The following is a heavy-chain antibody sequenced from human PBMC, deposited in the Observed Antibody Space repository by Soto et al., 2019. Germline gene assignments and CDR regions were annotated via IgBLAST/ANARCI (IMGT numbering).Heavy chain of an antibody. D-gene: IGHD4-4*01. CDR2: INAGNGNT. Sequence: ASVKVSCKASGYTFTSYAMHWVRQAPGQRLEWMGWINAGNGNTKYSQKFQGRVTITRDTSASTAYMELSSLRSEDTAVYYCARRYSNYYYYYGMDVWGRGTTVTVSS. CDR3: ARRYSNYYYYYGMDV. CDR1: GYTFTSYA. J-gene: IGHJ6*02. V-gene: IGHV1-3*01.